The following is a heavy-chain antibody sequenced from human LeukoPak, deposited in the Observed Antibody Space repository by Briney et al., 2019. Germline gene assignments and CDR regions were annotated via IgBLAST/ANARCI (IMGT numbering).Heavy chain of an antibody. J-gene: IGHJ6*03. V-gene: IGHV4-59*01. CDR2: IYYSGST. CDR1: GGSISSYY. Sequence: TSETLSLTCTVSGGSISSYYWSWIRQPPGKGLEWLGYIYYSGSTNYNPSLKSRVTISVDTSKNQFSLKLSSVTAADTAVYYCARGYYSTSLYYYYYMDVWGEGTTVTVSS. D-gene: IGHD4-11*01. CDR3: ARGYYSTSLYYYYYMDV.